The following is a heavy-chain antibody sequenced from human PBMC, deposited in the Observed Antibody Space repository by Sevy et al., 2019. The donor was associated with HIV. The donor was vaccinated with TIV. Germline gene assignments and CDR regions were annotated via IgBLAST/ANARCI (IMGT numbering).Heavy chain of an antibody. D-gene: IGHD3-3*01. V-gene: IGHV3-23*01. J-gene: IGHJ6*02. CDR1: GFTFSSYA. Sequence: GGSLRLSCAASGFTFSSYAMSWVRQAPGKGLEWVSAISGSGGSTYYADSVKGRFTISRDNSKNRLYLQMNSLRAEDTAVYYCAKSLRFLEWPPRCMDVWGQGTTVTVSS. CDR2: ISGSGGST. CDR3: AKSLRFLEWPPRCMDV.